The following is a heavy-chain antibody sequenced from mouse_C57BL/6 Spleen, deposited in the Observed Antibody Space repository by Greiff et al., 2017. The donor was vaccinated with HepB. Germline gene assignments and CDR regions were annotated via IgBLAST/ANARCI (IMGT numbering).Heavy chain of an antibody. CDR3: ARGTVTNSSFAY. V-gene: IGHV1-7*01. CDR1: GYTFTSYW. Sequence: QVHVKQSGAELAKPGASVKLSCKASGYTFTSYWMHWVKQRPGQGLEWIGYINPSSGYTKYNQKFKDKATLTADKSSSTAYMQLSSLTYEDSAVYYCARGTVTNSSFAYWGQGTLVTVSA. CDR2: INPSSGYT. D-gene: IGHD2-2*01. J-gene: IGHJ3*01.